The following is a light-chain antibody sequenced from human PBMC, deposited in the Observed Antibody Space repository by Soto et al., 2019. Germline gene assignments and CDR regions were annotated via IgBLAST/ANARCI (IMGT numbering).Light chain of an antibody. V-gene: IGKV1-39*01. CDR2: AAS. CDR1: QSISSY. Sequence: DIQMTHSPSSLSASVGDRFTITCRASQSISSYLNWYQQKPGKAPKLLIYAASSLQSGVPSRFSGSGSGTDFTLTISSLQPEDFATYYCQQSYSTPITFGQGTRLEIK. CDR3: QQSYSTPIT. J-gene: IGKJ5*01.